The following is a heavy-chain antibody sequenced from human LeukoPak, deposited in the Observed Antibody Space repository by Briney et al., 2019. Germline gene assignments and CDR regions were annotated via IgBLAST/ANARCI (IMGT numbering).Heavy chain of an antibody. V-gene: IGHV3-48*04. CDR3: ARPTRYGITMVREPFDY. D-gene: IGHD3-10*01. CDR2: ISSSGSTI. J-gene: IGHJ4*02. Sequence: GGSLRLSCAASGFTFSSYTMNWVRQAPGKGLEWVSYISSSGSTIYYADSVKGRFTISRDNAKNSLYLQMNSLRAEDTAVYYCARPTRYGITMVREPFDYWGQGTLVTVSS. CDR1: GFTFSSYT.